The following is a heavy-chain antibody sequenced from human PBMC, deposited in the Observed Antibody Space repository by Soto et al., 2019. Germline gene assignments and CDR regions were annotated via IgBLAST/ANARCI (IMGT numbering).Heavy chain of an antibody. J-gene: IGHJ5*02. D-gene: IGHD3-10*01. CDR2: IYYSGST. CDR1: GGSLSRYY. V-gene: IGHV4-59*01. Sequence: SETLSLTFTVSGGSLSRYYWSWIRQPPGKGLEWIGYIYYSGSTNYNPSLKSRDTISVDTSTNQFSLKLSSVTAADTAVYYCARGDDFGYYGSGSYYPWFDPWGQGTLVTVSS. CDR3: ARGDDFGYYGSGSYYPWFDP.